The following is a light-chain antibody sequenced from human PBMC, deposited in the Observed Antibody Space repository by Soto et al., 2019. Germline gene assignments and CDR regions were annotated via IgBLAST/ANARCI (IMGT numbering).Light chain of an antibody. CDR2: GAS. J-gene: IGKJ4*01. V-gene: IGKV3-20*01. CDR3: QQYGSSLLT. CDR1: QSVSSNY. Sequence: EIVLTQSPGTLSLSPGERATLSCRASQSVSSNYLAWYQRKPGQAPRLLIYGASSRATGIPDRFSGSGSGTDFTLTISRLEPEDFAVYYCQQYGSSLLTFGGGTKVEIK.